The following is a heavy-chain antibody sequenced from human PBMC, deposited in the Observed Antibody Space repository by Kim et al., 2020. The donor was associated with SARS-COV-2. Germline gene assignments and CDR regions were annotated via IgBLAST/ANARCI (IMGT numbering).Heavy chain of an antibody. V-gene: IGHV4-61*01. CDR2: IYYSGST. D-gene: IGHD3-22*01. Sequence: SETLSLTCTVSGGSVSSGSYYWSWIRQPPGKGLEWIGYIYYSGSTNYNPSLKSRVTISVDTSKNQFSLKLSSVTAADTAVYYCAREGYYDSSGDWGQGT. CDR3: AREGYYDSSGD. CDR1: GGSVSSGSYY. J-gene: IGHJ4*02.